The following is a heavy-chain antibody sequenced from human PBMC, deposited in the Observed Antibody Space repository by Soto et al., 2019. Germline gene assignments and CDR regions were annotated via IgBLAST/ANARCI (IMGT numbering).Heavy chain of an antibody. Sequence: EVQVLATGGGLIQPGGSLRLSCAASGFTVNSNYMSWVRQAPGEGLQWVSITNTGGTTYYADSVKGRFTVSRDNSKNTLYLQMNSPRAENTAVYFCAKGNGFILAGWGQGTKVSLSS. J-gene: IGHJ6*01. V-gene: IGHV3-53*02. CDR3: AKGNGFILAG. CDR1: GFTVNSNY. CDR2: TNTGGTT. D-gene: IGHD3-9*01.